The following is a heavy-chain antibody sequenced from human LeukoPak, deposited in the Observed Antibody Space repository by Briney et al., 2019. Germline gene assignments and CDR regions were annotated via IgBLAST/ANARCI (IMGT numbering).Heavy chain of an antibody. CDR1: GGSISSYY. Sequence: SETLSLACTVSGGSISSYYWGWIRQPPGKGLEWIGSIYYSGSTYYNPSLKSRVTISVDTSKNQFSLKLSSVTAADTAVYYCARDRGDLIAVDYFDYWGQGTLVTVSS. V-gene: IGHV4-39*07. J-gene: IGHJ4*02. CDR2: IYYSGST. CDR3: ARDRGDLIAVDYFDY. D-gene: IGHD6-19*01.